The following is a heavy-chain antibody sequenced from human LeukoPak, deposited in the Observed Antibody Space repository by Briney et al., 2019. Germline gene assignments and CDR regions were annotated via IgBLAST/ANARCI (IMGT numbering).Heavy chain of an antibody. D-gene: IGHD1-26*01. J-gene: IGHJ3*01. Sequence: GGSLRLSRAASGFTFSSYWMTWVRQAPGKGLEWVANIKQDGSERYYVDSVKGRFTISRDNAKNSLYLQMNSLRAEDTAVYYCARDMGGVVGATTAFDFWGQGTMVTVSS. CDR2: IKQDGSER. CDR3: ARDMGGVVGATTAFDF. V-gene: IGHV3-7*03. CDR1: GFTFSSYW.